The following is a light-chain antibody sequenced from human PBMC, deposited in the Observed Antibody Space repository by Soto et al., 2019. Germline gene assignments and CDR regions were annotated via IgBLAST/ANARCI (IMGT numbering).Light chain of an antibody. Sequence: EIVLTQSPGTLSLSPGEKATLFCRGSQSVSSYLAWYQQKLGQAPRLLIYDASNRATGIPARFSGSGSGTDFTLTISSLEPDDFAVYYCHQRSSWPWTFGQGTKVDIK. V-gene: IGKV3-11*01. CDR2: DAS. J-gene: IGKJ1*01. CDR3: HQRSSWPWT. CDR1: QSVSSY.